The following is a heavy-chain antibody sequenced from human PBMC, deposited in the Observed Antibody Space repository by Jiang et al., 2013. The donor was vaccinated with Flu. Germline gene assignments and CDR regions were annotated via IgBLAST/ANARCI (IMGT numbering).Heavy chain of an antibody. CDR2: ISPKNGNT. J-gene: IGHJ4*02. Sequence: SGAEVKEPGASVKVSCQTSGYLFTRYGVSWVRQAPGQGLEWMGWISPKNGNTIYAELEGSLQGRVTMTTDTTTSTAYLELRSLKSDDTAIYFCVRDLKKNDYDSGTFDKWGQGTRVTVSS. CDR1: GYLFTRYG. CDR3: VRDLKKNDYDSGTFDK. D-gene: IGHD3-10*01. V-gene: IGHV1-18*04.